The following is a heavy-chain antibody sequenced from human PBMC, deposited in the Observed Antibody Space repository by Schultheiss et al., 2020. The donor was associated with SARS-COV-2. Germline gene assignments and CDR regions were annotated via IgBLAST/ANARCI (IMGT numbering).Heavy chain of an antibody. Sequence: SVKVSCKASGYTFTSYYMHWVRQAPGQGLEWMGGIIPIFGTANYAQKFQGRVTITADESTSTAYMELSSLRSEDTAVYYCAREMEGPTWIPVGFDPWGQGTLVTVSS. D-gene: IGHD5-18*01. CDR3: AREMEGPTWIPVGFDP. CDR2: IIPIFGTA. CDR1: GYTFTSYY. V-gene: IGHV1-69*13. J-gene: IGHJ5*02.